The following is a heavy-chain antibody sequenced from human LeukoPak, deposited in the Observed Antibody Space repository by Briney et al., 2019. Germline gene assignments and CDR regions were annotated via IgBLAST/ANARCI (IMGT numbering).Heavy chain of an antibody. Sequence: GASVKVSCKASGGTFSSYAISWVRQAPGQGLEWMGGIIPIFGTANYAQKFQGRVTITADESTSTAYMELSSLRSEDTAVYYCARELYYRSRSRHYYYYIHGWGKRPTVTISS. CDR1: GGTFSSYA. CDR3: ARELYYRSRSRHYYYYIHG. CDR2: IIPIFGTA. V-gene: IGHV1-69*13. D-gene: IGHD3-10*01. J-gene: IGHJ6*03.